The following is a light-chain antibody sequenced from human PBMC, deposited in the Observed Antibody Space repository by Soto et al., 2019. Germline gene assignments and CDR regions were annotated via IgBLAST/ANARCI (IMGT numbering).Light chain of an antibody. V-gene: IGLV2-14*01. CDR2: DVT. CDR1: ANDVGVAYNY. J-gene: IGLJ2*01. Sequence: QSVLTQPASVSGSPGQSITISCTGTANDVGVAYNYVSWYRQHPGKAPTLLIYDVTNRPSGISNRFSGSHSGNTASLTISGLQAEDETYYYCASFTSNNTVLFGGGTKLTFL. CDR3: ASFTSNNTVL.